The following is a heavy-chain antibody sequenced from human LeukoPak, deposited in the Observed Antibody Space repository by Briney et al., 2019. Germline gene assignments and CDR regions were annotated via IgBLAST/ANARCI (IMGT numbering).Heavy chain of an antibody. CDR1: GFTFDDYG. V-gene: IGHV3-20*04. J-gene: IGHJ4*02. Sequence: GGSLRLSCAASGFTFDDYGMSWVRQAPGKGLEWVSDINWNGGSTGYADSVKGRFTISRDNAKNSLYLQMNSLRAEDTALYFCARAEGNYYDSSTGDYWGQGTLVTVSS. CDR2: INWNGGST. D-gene: IGHD3-22*01. CDR3: ARAEGNYYDSSTGDY.